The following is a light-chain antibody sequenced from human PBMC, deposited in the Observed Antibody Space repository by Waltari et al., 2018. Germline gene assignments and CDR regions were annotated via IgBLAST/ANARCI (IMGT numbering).Light chain of an antibody. CDR2: GAS. V-gene: IGKV4-1*01. CDR3: QQYFTTPFT. Sequence: DIVMSQSPDSLAVSLRERATINCRSSRTISHISPPVTYPAWNQKKPGQPPKLLIYGASSRESGVPDRFSGSASVTNFALTISSLQAEDVAVYYCQQYFTTPFTFGPGTKVVI. J-gene: IGKJ3*01. CDR1: RTISHISPPVTY.